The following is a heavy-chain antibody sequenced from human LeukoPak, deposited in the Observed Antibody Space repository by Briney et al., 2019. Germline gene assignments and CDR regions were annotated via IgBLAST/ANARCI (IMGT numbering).Heavy chain of an antibody. V-gene: IGHV1-2*02. CDR3: ARRQRIAARPSCFDP. D-gene: IGHD6-6*01. CDR2: INPNSGGT. Sequence: ASVKVSCKASGYTFTGYYMHWVRQAPGQGLEWMGWINPNSGGTNYAQKFQGRVTMTRDTSISTAYMELSRLRSDDTAVYYCARRQRIAARPSCFDPWGQGTLVTVPS. CDR1: GYTFTGYY. J-gene: IGHJ5*02.